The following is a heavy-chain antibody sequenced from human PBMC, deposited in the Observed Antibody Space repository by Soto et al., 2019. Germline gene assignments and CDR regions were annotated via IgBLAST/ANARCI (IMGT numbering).Heavy chain of an antibody. CDR3: ARVWYDFWSGYYSPSYGMDV. D-gene: IGHD3-3*01. CDR1: GGTFSSYA. Sequence: EASVKVSCKASGGTFSSYAISWVRQAPGQGLEWMGGIIPIFGTANYAQKFQGRVTITADKSTSTAYMELSSLRSEDTAVYYCARVWYDFWSGYYSPSYGMDVWGQGTTVTVSS. CDR2: IIPIFGTA. V-gene: IGHV1-69*06. J-gene: IGHJ6*02.